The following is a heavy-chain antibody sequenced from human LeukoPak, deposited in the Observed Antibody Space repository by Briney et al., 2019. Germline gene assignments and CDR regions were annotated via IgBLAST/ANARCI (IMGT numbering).Heavy chain of an antibody. CDR1: GGSFSGYY. D-gene: IGHD1-26*01. V-gene: IGHV4-34*01. Sequence: PSETLSLTCAVYGGSFSGYYWSWVRQPPGEGLEWIGEINHSGSTNYNPSLKSRVTISVDTSKSQFSLKLSSVTAADTAVYYCARASWSYPFDYWGQGTLVTVSS. CDR2: INHSGST. CDR3: ARASWSYPFDY. J-gene: IGHJ4*02.